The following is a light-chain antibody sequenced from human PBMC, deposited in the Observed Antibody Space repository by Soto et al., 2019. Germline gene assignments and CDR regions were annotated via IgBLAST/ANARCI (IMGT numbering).Light chain of an antibody. CDR3: SSYTSATTYV. CDR1: SSDVGAYNY. Sequence: XSALTQPASVSGSPGQSITISCTGTSSDVGAYNYDSWYQQYPGEAPKVIIYDVSHRPAGVSNRFSGSKSGNTASLTISGLQTQDEADYYCSSYTSATTYVFGTGTKVTVL. V-gene: IGLV2-14*01. CDR2: DVS. J-gene: IGLJ1*01.